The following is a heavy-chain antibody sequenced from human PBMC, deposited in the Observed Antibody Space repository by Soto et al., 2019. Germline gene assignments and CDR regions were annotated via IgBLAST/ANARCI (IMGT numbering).Heavy chain of an antibody. Sequence: QVQVVQSGAEVKKPGASVKVSCKVSGYTLTDLAMHWVRQAPGEGLERVGGFDPEDGETIYAQKFQGRVTMTEATSTDTAYMALSSLRSEDTAVYYCATRGTRWLQSPVDYWGQGTRVTVSS. CDR2: FDPEDGET. CDR3: ATRGTRWLQSPVDY. CDR1: GYTLTDLA. D-gene: IGHD1-1*01. J-gene: IGHJ4*02. V-gene: IGHV1-24*01.